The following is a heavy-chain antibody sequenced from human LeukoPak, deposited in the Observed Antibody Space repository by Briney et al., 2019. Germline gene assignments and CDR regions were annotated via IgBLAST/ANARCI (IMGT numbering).Heavy chain of an antibody. CDR2: MGGGGTT. D-gene: IGHD6-19*01. J-gene: IGHJ4*02. CDR1: GCTINNYV. V-gene: IGHV3-23*01. Sequence: GGSLRLSCAASGCTINNYVMSWVRQAPGKGLEWVSAMGGGGTTYYADYVKGRFTISRDTSKNTLYLQMNSLRAEDTAIYYCAKAGRPQAVAGWIDYWGQGTLVTVSS. CDR3: AKAGRPQAVAGWIDY.